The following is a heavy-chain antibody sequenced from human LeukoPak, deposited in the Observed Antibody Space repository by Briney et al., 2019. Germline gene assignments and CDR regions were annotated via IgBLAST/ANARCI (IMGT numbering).Heavy chain of an antibody. CDR3: ARDRGVAPDY. V-gene: IGHV3-33*01. CDR2: IWYDGSNK. Sequence: GRSLRLSCAASGFTFSSYGMHWVRQAPGKGLEWVAAIWYDGSNKYYADSVKGRFTISRDNSKNTLYLQMNSLRAEDTAVYYCARDRGVAPDYWGQGTLVTVSS. D-gene: IGHD3-10*01. J-gene: IGHJ4*02. CDR1: GFTFSSYG.